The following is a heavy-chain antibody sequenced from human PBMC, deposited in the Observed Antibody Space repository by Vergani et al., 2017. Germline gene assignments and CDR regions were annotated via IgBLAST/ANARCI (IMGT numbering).Heavy chain of an antibody. D-gene: IGHD5-24*01. CDR2: INHSGST. CDR3: ARDLRWLQPRAFDI. J-gene: IGHJ3*02. CDR1: GGSFSGYY. Sequence: QVQLQQWGAGLLKPSETLSLTCAVYGGSFSGYYWSWIRQPPGKGLEWIGEINHSGSTNYNPSLKSRVTISVDTSKNQFSLKLSSVTAADTAVYYCARDLRWLQPRAFDIWGQGTMVTVSS. V-gene: IGHV4-34*01.